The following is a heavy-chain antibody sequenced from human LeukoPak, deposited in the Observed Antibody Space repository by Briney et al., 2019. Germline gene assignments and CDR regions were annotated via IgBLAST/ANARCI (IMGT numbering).Heavy chain of an antibody. J-gene: IGHJ4*02. V-gene: IGHV4-59*01. CDR3: ARQPLYYYDSSGYPLDY. CDR2: IYYSGST. CDR1: GGSLSSYY. Sequence: PSETLSLTCTVSGGSLSSYYWSWIRQPPGKGLEWIGYIYYSGSTNYNPSLKSRVTISVDTSKNQFSLKLSSVTAADTAVYYCARQPLYYYDSSGYPLDYWGQGTLVTVSS. D-gene: IGHD3-22*01.